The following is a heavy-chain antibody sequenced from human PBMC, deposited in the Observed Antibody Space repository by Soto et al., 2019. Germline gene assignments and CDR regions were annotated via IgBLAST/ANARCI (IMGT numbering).Heavy chain of an antibody. CDR1: GGSISSGGYY. CDR3: AREAQPGKAGPFSIYYYYGMDV. D-gene: IGHD6-13*01. V-gene: IGHV4-31*03. J-gene: IGHJ6*02. Sequence: SETLSLTCTVSGGSISSGGYYWSWIRQHPGKGLEWIGYIYYSGSTYYNPSLKSRVTISVDTSKNQFSLKLSSVTAADTAVYYCAREAQPGKAGPFSIYYYYGMDVWGQGTTVTVSS. CDR2: IYYSGST.